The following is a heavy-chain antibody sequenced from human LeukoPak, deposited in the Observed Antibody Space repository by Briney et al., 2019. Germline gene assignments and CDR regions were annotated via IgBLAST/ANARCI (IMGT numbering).Heavy chain of an antibody. CDR2: ICPGDSDT. D-gene: IGHD4-23*01. CDR3: ARHTTVGGSLRFDY. J-gene: IGHJ4*02. V-gene: IGHV5-51*01. Sequence: GESLKISCKGSGYGFSSYWIGWVRQMPGKGLEYMGIICPGDSDTRYSQSFQGQVTISADKSITTAYLQWSSLKASETAMYYCARHTTVGGSLRFDYWGQGTLVTVSS. CDR1: GYGFSSYW.